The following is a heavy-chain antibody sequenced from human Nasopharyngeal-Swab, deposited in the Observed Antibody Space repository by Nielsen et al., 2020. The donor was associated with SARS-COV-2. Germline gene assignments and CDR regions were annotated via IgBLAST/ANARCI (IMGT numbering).Heavy chain of an antibody. V-gene: IGHV7-4-1*02. J-gene: IGHJ6*02. CDR2: INTNTGNP. CDR3: ARVNVVYYYYGMDV. Sequence: WVRQAPGQRLEWMGWINTNTGNPTYAQGFTGRFVFSLDPSVSTAYLQISSLKAEDTAVYYCARVNVVYYYYGMDVWGQGTTVTVSS. D-gene: IGHD2-15*01.